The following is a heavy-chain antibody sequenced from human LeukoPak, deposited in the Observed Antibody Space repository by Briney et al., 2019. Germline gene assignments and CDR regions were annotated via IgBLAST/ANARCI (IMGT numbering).Heavy chain of an antibody. V-gene: IGHV1-69*13. CDR2: IIPIFGTA. CDR1: GGTFSSYA. CDR3: AREGCSGGSCYSGSDYYYGMDV. Sequence: GASVKVSCKASGGTFSSYAISWVRQAPGQGLEWMGGIIPIFGTANYAQKFQGRVTITADESTSTAYMELSSLRSEDTAVYYCAREGCSGGSCYSGSDYYYGMDVWGQGTTVTASS. J-gene: IGHJ6*02. D-gene: IGHD2-15*01.